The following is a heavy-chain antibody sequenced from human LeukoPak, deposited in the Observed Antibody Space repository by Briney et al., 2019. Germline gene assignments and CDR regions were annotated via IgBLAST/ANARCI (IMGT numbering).Heavy chain of an antibody. CDR3: ARGLLAAAGIDY. V-gene: IGHV3-7*04. J-gene: IGHJ4*02. Sequence: GGSLRLSCAASGFTVSNYGFHWVRQAPGKGLEWVANINQDGSEKNVVDSVKGRFTISRDNAKNSLYLQMNNLRAEDTAVYYCARGLLAAAGIDYWGQGALVTVSS. CDR2: INQDGSEK. CDR1: GFTVSNYG. D-gene: IGHD6-13*01.